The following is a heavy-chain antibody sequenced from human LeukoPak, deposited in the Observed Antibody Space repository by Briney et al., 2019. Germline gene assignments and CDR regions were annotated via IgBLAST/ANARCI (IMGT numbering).Heavy chain of an antibody. J-gene: IGHJ4*02. D-gene: IGHD3-10*01. Sequence: PGGSLRLSCAASGSTFSSYSMNWVRQAPGKGLEWVSSISSSSSYIYYADSVKGRFTISRDNAKNSLYLQMNSLRAEDTAVYYCARGISWITMVRGVPEPDYWGQGTLVTVSS. V-gene: IGHV3-21*01. CDR2: ISSSSSYI. CDR3: ARGISWITMVRGVPEPDY. CDR1: GSTFSSYS.